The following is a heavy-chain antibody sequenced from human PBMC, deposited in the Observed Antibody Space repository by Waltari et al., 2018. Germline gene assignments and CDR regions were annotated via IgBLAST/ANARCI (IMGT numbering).Heavy chain of an antibody. CDR2: IYYSGST. V-gene: IGHV4-39*07. Sequence: QLQLQESGPGLVKPSETLSLTCTVSGGSISSSSYYWGWIRQPPGKGLEWIGSIYYSGSTYYNPSLKSRVTISVDTSKNQFSLKLSSVTAADTAVYYCARGPGIVPKHFDYWGQGTLVTVSS. J-gene: IGHJ4*02. CDR3: ARGPGIVPKHFDY. D-gene: IGHD2-2*01. CDR1: GGSISSSSYY.